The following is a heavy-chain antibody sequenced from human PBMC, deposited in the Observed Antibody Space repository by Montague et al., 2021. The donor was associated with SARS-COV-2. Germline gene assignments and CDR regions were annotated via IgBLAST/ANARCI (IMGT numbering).Heavy chain of an antibody. Sequence: SETLSLTCSVSGGSISSDYWSWIRQSPGKGLEWIGYIYYRGTTNYNPSLKSRVTFSVDTSKNQFSLKLISVTAADTAVYFCAREGRWNWFDPWGQGVLVTVPS. CDR3: AREGRWNWFDP. CDR1: GGSISSDY. CDR2: IYYRGTT. J-gene: IGHJ5*02. D-gene: IGHD5-24*01. V-gene: IGHV4-59*01.